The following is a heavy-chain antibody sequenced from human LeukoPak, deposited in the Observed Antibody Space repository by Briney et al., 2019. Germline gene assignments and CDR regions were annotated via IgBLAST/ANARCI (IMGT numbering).Heavy chain of an antibody. CDR1: GFIFNKHA. CDR2: LSGRGSST. Sequence: GGSLRLSCVASGFIFNKHAMSWVRQAPGKGLEWVSGLSGRGSSTDYADSVKGRFTVSRDNSKNTLFLQMNSLRAEDTAIYYCAKERDYGPADYWGQGTLVTVSS. V-gene: IGHV3-23*01. J-gene: IGHJ4*02. CDR3: AKERDYGPADY. D-gene: IGHD4/OR15-4a*01.